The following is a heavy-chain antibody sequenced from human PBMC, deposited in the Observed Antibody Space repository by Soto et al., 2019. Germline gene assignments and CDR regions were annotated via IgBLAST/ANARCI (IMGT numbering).Heavy chain of an antibody. CDR2: INWNSVNV. V-gene: IGHV3-9*01. CDR1: GFTFDDFA. J-gene: IGHJ4*02. Sequence: PGGSLRLSCTASGFTFDDFAMHWVRQVPGKGLEWVSGINWNSVNVAYADSVKGRFTISRDNGKKSLDLQMNSLKSEDTALYHCVRGSNSDYGEYGYYEFWGQGDLVTVSS. D-gene: IGHD4-17*01. CDR3: VRGSNSDYGEYGYYEF.